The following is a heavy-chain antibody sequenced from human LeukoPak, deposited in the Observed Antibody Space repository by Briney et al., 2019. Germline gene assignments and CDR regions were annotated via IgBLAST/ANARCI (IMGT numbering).Heavy chain of an antibody. Sequence: GESLQISCKGSGYSFTSYWIGWVGQMLGKGVEWMGIIYPGDSDTRYSPSFQGQVTISADKSISTAYLQWSSLKASDTAMYYCARRSIPGSPPDYWGQGTLVTVSS. D-gene: IGHD2-21*01. J-gene: IGHJ4*02. CDR3: ARRSIPGSPPDY. V-gene: IGHV5-51*01. CDR2: IYPGDSDT. CDR1: GYSFTSYW.